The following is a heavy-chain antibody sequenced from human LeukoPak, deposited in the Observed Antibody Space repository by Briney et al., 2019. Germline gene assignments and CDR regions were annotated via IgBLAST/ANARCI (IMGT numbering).Heavy chain of an antibody. Sequence: GESLKISCKGSGYSFTSYWIGWVRQMPGKGLECMGIIYPGDSDTRHSPSFQGQVTISADKSISTAYLQWSSLKASDTAMYYCARTKPYSSSSVDAFDIWGQGTMVTVSS. CDR3: ARTKPYSSSSVDAFDI. V-gene: IGHV5-51*01. D-gene: IGHD6-6*01. J-gene: IGHJ3*02. CDR2: IYPGDSDT. CDR1: GYSFTSYW.